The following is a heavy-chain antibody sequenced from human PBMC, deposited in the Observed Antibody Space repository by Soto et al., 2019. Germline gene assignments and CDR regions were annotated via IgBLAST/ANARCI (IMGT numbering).Heavy chain of an antibody. CDR2: MNPYSGNT. CDR3: ARRKERSGPHYFDY. D-gene: IGHD6-25*01. Sequence: ASVKVSCKASGYTFTTYDTSWLRQATGQGLEWMGWMNPYSGNTGYAQKFQGRVTVTRNTSISTVYMELSGLRPDDTAVYYCARRKERSGPHYFDYWGQGSQVTVSS. J-gene: IGHJ4*02. V-gene: IGHV1-8*01. CDR1: GYTFTTYD.